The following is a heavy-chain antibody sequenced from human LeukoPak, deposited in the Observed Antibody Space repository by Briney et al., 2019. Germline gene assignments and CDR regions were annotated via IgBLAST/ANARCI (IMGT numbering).Heavy chain of an antibody. J-gene: IGHJ6*03. Sequence: GGSLRLSCAASGFTFDDYAMHWVRQARGKGLEWVSGISWNSGSIGYADSVKGRFTISRDNAKNSLFLQMNSLRAEDMAVYYCAKGYSSSYTAYMDVWGKGTTVTVSS. D-gene: IGHD6-6*01. CDR2: ISWNSGSI. CDR3: AKGYSSSYTAYMDV. CDR1: GFTFDDYA. V-gene: IGHV3-9*03.